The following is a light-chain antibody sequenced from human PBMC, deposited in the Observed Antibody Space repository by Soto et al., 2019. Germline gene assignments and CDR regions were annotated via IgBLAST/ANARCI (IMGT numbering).Light chain of an antibody. Sequence: DIQMTQSPSTLSVSVGDRVTITCRASQSISSWLAWYQQKPGKATKLLIYKASSLESGVPSRFSGSGSGTEFTLTISSLQPDDFATYYCQQYNSYWTFGQGTKVEI. J-gene: IGKJ1*01. CDR1: QSISSW. CDR3: QQYNSYWT. V-gene: IGKV1-5*03. CDR2: KAS.